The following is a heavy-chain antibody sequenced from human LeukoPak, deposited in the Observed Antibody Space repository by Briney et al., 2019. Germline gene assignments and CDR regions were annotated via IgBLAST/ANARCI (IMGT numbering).Heavy chain of an antibody. CDR3: ARGARVYGSGSYFDY. Sequence: PGGSLRLSCAASGFTFSSYGMSWVRQAPGKGLEWVSAISGSGGSTYYADSVKGRFTISRDNSKNTLHLQMNSLRAEDTAVYYCARGARVYGSGSYFDYWGQGTLVTVSS. V-gene: IGHV3-23*01. D-gene: IGHD3-10*01. CDR2: ISGSGGST. J-gene: IGHJ4*02. CDR1: GFTFSSYG.